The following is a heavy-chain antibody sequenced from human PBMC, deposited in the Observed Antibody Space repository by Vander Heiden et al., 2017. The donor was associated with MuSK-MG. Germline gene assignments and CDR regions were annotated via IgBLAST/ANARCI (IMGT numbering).Heavy chain of an antibody. D-gene: IGHD2-21*02. CDR3: AMGYGDDGGENGFDY. V-gene: IGHV4-38-2*01. CDR2: IYHSGST. J-gene: IGHJ4*02. CDR1: GHSISGRYS. Sequence: VELQESGPGRVTPSEALSLTCAVSGHSISGRYSCGWIRQPPGKGLEWIGSIYHSGSTYDNPSLKSRVTISVDTSKNQVSPKLGSVTAADRGVYYFAMGYGDDGGENGFDYWGQGTLVTVSS.